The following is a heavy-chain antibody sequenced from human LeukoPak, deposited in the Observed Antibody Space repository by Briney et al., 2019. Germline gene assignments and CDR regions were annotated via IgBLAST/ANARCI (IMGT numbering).Heavy chain of an antibody. V-gene: IGHV3-21*01. CDR1: GFTFSSYS. CDR3: ARSVGYCSSTSCYFDY. CDR2: ISTSSSYI. J-gene: IGHJ4*02. Sequence: GGSLRLSCAASGFTFSSYSMNWVRQAPRKGLEWVSSISTSSSYIYSADSVKGRFTISRDNAKNSLYLQMNSLRAEDTAVYYCARSVGYCSSTSCYFDYWGQGTLVTVSS. D-gene: IGHD2-2*03.